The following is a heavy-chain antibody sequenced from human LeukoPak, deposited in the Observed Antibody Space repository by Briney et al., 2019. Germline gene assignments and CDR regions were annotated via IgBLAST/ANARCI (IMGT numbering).Heavy chain of an antibody. V-gene: IGHV4-59*01. D-gene: IGHD2-8*01. CDR2: ISNSGSA. J-gene: IGHJ2*01. CDR1: GVSISSYY. CDR3: ARGLYTKTEWYFDL. Sequence: KASETLSLTCTVSGVSISSYYWNWVRQPPGKGLEWIAYISNSGSATYKSSLKSRVTMSGHTSQNRISLKVASVTAADTAVYYCARGLYTKTEWYFDLWGRGTLVTVSS.